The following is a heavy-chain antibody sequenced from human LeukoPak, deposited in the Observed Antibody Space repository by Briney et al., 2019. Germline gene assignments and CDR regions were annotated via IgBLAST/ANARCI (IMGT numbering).Heavy chain of an antibody. CDR2: IGPYNDNK. D-gene: IGHD6-19*01. Sequence: GPSVKVSCKASGYTFTSYGISWVRKAPGQRHQLMGLIGPYNDNKNYAQKIQGRVTMTTDTSTRNASMDLRSLRADDTAVYYCARDLSSGWVDYWGQGTLVTVSS. CDR3: ARDLSSGWVDY. J-gene: IGHJ4*02. V-gene: IGHV1-18*01. CDR1: GYTFTSYG.